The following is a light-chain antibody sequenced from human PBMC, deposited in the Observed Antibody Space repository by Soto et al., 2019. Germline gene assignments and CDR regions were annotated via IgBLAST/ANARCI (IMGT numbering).Light chain of an antibody. J-gene: IGKJ1*01. CDR1: QSVSSS. CDR2: DTS. V-gene: IGKV3-11*01. Sequence: EIVLTQSPATLSLSPGESATLSCRASQSVSSSLGWYQQKPGQAPRLLIYDTSNRATGIPTRFSGSGSGTDFTLTISSLEPEDSGVYYCQQRGNWPRTFGQGTKVEIK. CDR3: QQRGNWPRT.